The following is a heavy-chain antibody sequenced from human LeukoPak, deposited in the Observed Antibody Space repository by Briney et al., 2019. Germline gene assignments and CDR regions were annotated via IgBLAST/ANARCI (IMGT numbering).Heavy chain of an antibody. Sequence: GGSLRLSCAVSGFTFSSYAMHWVRQAPGKGLEWVAVISYDGSNKYYADSVKGRFTISRDNSKNTLYLQMNSLRAEDTAVYYCARGLYSSSWSPVGYWGQGTLVTVSS. CDR2: ISYDGSNK. CDR1: GFTFSSYA. CDR3: ARGLYSSSWSPVGY. D-gene: IGHD6-13*01. J-gene: IGHJ4*02. V-gene: IGHV3-30-3*01.